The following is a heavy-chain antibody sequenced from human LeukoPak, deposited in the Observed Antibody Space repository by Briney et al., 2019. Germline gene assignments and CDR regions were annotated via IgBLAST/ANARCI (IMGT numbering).Heavy chain of an antibody. CDR1: GGSISSYY. J-gene: IGHJ6*02. CDR2: IYYSGST. D-gene: IGHD6-13*01. V-gene: IGHV4-59*08. Sequence: PSETLSLTCTVSGGSISSYYWSWIRQPPGKGLEWIGYIYYSGSTNYNPSLKSRVTISVDTSKNQFSLKLSSVTAADTAVYYCARSGAAAYYYYYGMDVWGQGTTATVSS. CDR3: ARSGAAAYYYYYGMDV.